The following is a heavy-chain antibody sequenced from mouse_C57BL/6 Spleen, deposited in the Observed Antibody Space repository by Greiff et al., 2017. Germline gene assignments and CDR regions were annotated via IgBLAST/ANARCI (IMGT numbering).Heavy chain of an antibody. V-gene: IGHV1-15*01. J-gene: IGHJ1*03. CDR2: IDPETGGT. CDR1: GYTFTDYE. CDR3: TRDGSKRNFDV. Sequence: VQLQQSGAELVRPGASVTLSCKASGYTFTDYEMHWVKQTPVHGLEWIGAIDPETGGTAYNQKFKGKAILTADKSSSTAYMELRSLTSEDSAVYYCTRDGSKRNFDVWGTGTTVTVSS. D-gene: IGHD1-1*01.